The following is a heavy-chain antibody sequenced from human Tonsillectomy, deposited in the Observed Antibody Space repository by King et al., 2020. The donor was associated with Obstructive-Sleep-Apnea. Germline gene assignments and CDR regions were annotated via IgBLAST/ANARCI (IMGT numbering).Heavy chain of an antibody. CDR2: INHSGST. D-gene: IGHD2-15*01. CDR1: GGSFSTYY. Sequence: VQLQQWGAGLLKPSETLSLTCAVYGGSFSTYYWSWIRQPPGKGLEWIGEINHSGSTNYNPSLKSRVTISVDTSNNQFSLKLSSVTAADTAVYYCARGLYCSDGSCYPIPNYYYYGMDVWGQGTTVTVSS. CDR3: ARGLYCSDGSCYPIPNYYYYGMDV. V-gene: IGHV4-34*01. J-gene: IGHJ6*02.